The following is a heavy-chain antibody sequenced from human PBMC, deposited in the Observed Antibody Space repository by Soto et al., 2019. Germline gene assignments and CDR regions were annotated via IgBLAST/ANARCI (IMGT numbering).Heavy chain of an antibody. D-gene: IGHD3-10*01. Sequence: SPTLSLTCAISGDSVSSTSAAWNWIRQSPSRGLEWLGRTYYRSKWYNDYAGSVKSRIIINPDTSKNQFSLHLNSVTPEDTAVYYCARGAFREYGTFDVWGQGTMVTVSS. CDR2: TYYRSKWYN. CDR3: ARGAFREYGTFDV. J-gene: IGHJ3*01. CDR1: GDSVSSTSAA. V-gene: IGHV6-1*01.